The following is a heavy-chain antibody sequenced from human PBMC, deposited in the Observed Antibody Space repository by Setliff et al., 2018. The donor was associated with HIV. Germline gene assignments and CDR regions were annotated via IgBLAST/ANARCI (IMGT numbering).Heavy chain of an antibody. V-gene: IGHV3-73*01. J-gene: IGHJ4*02. Sequence: GGSLRLSCAASGFTFSCSVMRWVRQAYGKGLEWVGRILDKANNYATAYAASLEGRFTISRDDSKNTAYLQMSSLKTEDTAVYYCAKDGYSDYLNSYFDYWGQGTLVTVSS. CDR3: AKDGYSDYLNSYFDY. CDR2: ILDKANNYAT. CDR1: GFTFSCSV. D-gene: IGHD4-17*01.